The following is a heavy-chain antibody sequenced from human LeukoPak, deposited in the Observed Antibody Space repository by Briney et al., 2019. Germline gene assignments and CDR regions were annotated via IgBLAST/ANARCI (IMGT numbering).Heavy chain of an antibody. CDR2: ISYDGSNK. V-gene: IGHV3-30-3*01. Sequence: PTGRSLRLSCAASGFTFSSYAMHWVRQAPGKGLKWVAVISYDGSNKYYADSVKGRFTISRDNSKNTLYLQMNSLRAEGTAVYYCAREGSGWTRGAFDIWGQGTMVTVSS. CDR3: AREGSGWTRGAFDI. J-gene: IGHJ3*02. D-gene: IGHD6-19*01. CDR1: GFTFSSYA.